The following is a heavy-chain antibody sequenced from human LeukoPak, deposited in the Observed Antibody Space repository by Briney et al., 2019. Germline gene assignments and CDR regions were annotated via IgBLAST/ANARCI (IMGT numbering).Heavy chain of an antibody. CDR1: GGSFSDYY. J-gene: IGHJ4*02. D-gene: IGHD6-19*01. V-gene: IGHV4-34*01. CDR2: IYYSGST. Sequence: PSETLSLTCAVYGGSFSDYYWSWIRQPPGKGLEWIGSIYYSGSTYYNPSLKSRVTISVDTFKNQFSLKLSSVTAADTAVYYCAREWLVGPSDYWGQGTLVTVSS. CDR3: AREWLVGPSDY.